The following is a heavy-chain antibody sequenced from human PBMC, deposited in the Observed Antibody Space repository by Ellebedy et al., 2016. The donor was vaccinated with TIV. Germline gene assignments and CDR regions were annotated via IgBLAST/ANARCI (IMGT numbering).Heavy chain of an antibody. CDR2: IYSGGNT. CDR3: AGHGDRAMTH. V-gene: IGHV3-53*01. D-gene: IGHD5-18*01. CDR1: GFTVSNNY. J-gene: IGHJ4*02. Sequence: GESLKISCAASGFTVSNNYMTWLRQAPGKGLEWVSVIYSGGNTHYADSVKGRFTISRDKSKNTMYLQMNSLRAEDTAVYYCAGHGDRAMTHWGQGTLVTVSS.